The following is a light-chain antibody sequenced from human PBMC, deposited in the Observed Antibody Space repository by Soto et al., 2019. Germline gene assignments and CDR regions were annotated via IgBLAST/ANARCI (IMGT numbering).Light chain of an antibody. CDR2: DTF. Sequence: IVLTQSPATLSFSPGERATLSCRASQNIAIYLAWYQQKSGQSPRLLIYDTFNRAPGIPDSFSGSGSGTDFTLTISSLEPEDFAVYYCQQRADWPWTFGQGTTVEIK. V-gene: IGKV3-11*01. CDR1: QNIAIY. J-gene: IGKJ1*01. CDR3: QQRADWPWT.